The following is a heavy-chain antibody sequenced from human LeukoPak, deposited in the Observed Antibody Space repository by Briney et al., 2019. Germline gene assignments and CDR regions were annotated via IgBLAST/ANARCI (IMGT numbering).Heavy chain of an antibody. J-gene: IGHJ6*02. CDR2: IYTSGST. D-gene: IGHD3-10*01. CDR1: GGSISSYY. CDR3: ARGLLPRRGYYYGMDV. V-gene: IGHV4-4*07. Sequence: PSETLSLTCTVSGGSISSYYWSWIRQPAGKGLEWIGRIYTSGSTNYNPSLKSRVTMSVDTSKNQYSLKLSPVTAADTAVYYCARGLLPRRGYYYGMDVWGQGTTVTVSS.